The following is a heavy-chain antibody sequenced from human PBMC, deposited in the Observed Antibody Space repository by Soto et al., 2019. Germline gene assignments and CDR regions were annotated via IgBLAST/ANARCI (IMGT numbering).Heavy chain of an antibody. CDR3: ARAAAGTGHWFDP. D-gene: IGHD6-13*01. CDR2: INPSGGST. CDR1: GYTFTSYY. Sequence: ASVKVSCKASGYTFTSYYMHWVRQAPGQGLEWMGMINPSGGSTSYAQKFQGRVTMTRDTSTSTVYMELSSLRSEDTAVYYCARAAAGTGHWFDPWGQGTLVTVSS. J-gene: IGHJ5*02. V-gene: IGHV1-46*01.